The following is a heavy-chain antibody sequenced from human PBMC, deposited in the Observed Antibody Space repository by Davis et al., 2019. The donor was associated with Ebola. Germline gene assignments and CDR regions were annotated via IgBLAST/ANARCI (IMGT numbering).Heavy chain of an antibody. J-gene: IGHJ3*01. CDR2: IYPADSDT. V-gene: IGHV5-51*01. D-gene: IGHD2-2*01. Sequence: PGGSLRLSCQIFGFSFTNYWIGWVRQRPGHGPEWMGIIYPADSDTRYSPSFQGQVTMSADKSTNTAYLQWHNLEASDSAVYYCARHMRARQPVDAFDLWGQGTVVAVSS. CDR3: ARHMRARQPVDAFDL. CDR1: GFSFTNYW.